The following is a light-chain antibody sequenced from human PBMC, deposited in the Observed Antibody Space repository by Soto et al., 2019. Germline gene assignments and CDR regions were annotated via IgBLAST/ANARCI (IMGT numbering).Light chain of an antibody. CDR2: RDN. V-gene: IGLV1-44*01. CDR1: ASNIGSDA. Sequence: QAVVTQPPSASGTSGQRVTISCSGSASNIGSDAVNWYQQVPGTAPKLLIYRDNRRPSGVPDRFSGSKSGTSASLAISGLQSEDEADYCCAAWDDSLNGWVFGGGTKLTVL. CDR3: AAWDDSLNGWV. J-gene: IGLJ3*02.